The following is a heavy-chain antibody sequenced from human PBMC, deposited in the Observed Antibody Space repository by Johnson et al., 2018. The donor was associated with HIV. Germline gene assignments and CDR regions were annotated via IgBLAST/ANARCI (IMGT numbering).Heavy chain of an antibody. CDR1: GFTFSSYA. V-gene: IGHV3-30*04. D-gene: IGHD2-2*01. J-gene: IGHJ3*02. Sequence: QMLLVESGGGLVQPGGSLRLSCVDSGFTFSSYAMHWVRQAPGKGLEWVAVISYDGSNKYYADSVKGRFTISRDNSKNTLYLQMNSLRAEDTAVYYCARVAPAHDAFDIWGQGTMVTVSS. CDR3: ARVAPAHDAFDI. CDR2: ISYDGSNK.